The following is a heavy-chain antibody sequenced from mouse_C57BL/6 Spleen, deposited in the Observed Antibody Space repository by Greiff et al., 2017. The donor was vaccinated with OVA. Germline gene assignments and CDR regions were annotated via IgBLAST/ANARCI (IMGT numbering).Heavy chain of an antibody. D-gene: IGHD1-1*01. J-gene: IGHJ3*01. CDR3: ARELYGRSSWFAY. CDR1: GYTFTSYW. CDR2: IDPSDSYT. Sequence: VQLQQPGAELVRPGTSVKLSCKASGYTFTSYWMHWVKQRPGQGLEWIGVIDPSDSYTNYNQKFKGKATLTVDTSSSTAYMQLSSLTSADSAVYYCARELYGRSSWFAYWGQGTLVTVSA. V-gene: IGHV1-59*01.